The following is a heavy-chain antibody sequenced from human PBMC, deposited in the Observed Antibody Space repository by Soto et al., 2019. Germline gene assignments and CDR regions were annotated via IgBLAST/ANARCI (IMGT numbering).Heavy chain of an antibody. CDR2: INPNSGGT. CDR1: GYTFTGYY. D-gene: IGHD6-19*01. CDR3: ASLVSSSFHLHIDS. J-gene: IGHJ4*02. Sequence: GASVKVSCKASGYTFTGYYLHWMRQAPGQGLEWMGWINPNSGGTNYAQKFQGRVTMTRDTSISTAYMELSKLRSDDTAVYYCASLVSSSFHLHIDSWGQGTLVTVSS. V-gene: IGHV1-2*02.